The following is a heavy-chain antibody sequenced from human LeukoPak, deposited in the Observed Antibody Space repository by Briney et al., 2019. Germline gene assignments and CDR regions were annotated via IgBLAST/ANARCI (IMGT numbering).Heavy chain of an antibody. Sequence: GGSLRLSCAASGFTFSRYAMTWVRQAPGKGLEWVSSITSRDGRTSYADSVKGRFTVSRDNSKNTLYLQMNYLRVEDTAVYYCARDPNGDYLGAFDFWGQGTLVTVSS. CDR3: ARDPNGDYLGAFDF. CDR1: GFTFSRYA. D-gene: IGHD4-17*01. J-gene: IGHJ3*01. V-gene: IGHV3-23*01. CDR2: ITSRDGRT.